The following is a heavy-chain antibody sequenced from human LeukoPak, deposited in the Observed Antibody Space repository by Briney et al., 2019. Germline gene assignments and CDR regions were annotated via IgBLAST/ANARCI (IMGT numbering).Heavy chain of an antibody. CDR3: ARWGIAVAGLNY. CDR2: IYHSGST. CDR1: GGSISSSNW. J-gene: IGHJ4*02. Sequence: PSGTLSLTCAVSGGSISSSNWGSGGRQPPGEGLGWIGEIYHSGSTNYNPSLKSRVTISVDKSKNQFSLKLSSVTAADTAVYYCARWGIAVAGLNYWGQGTLVTVSS. V-gene: IGHV4-4*02. D-gene: IGHD6-19*01.